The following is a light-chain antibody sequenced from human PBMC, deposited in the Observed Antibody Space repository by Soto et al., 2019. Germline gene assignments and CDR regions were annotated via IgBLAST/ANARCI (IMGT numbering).Light chain of an antibody. CDR2: EVS. CDR1: SSGIGGYNY. J-gene: IGLJ2*01. Sequence: QSALTQPASVSGSPGQSITISCTGTSSGIGGYNYVSWYQQHPGKAPELIIYEVSNRPSEVSHRFSGSKSGNTASLTISGLQAEDEADYFCSSYASSAILLFGGGTKLTVL. CDR3: SSYASSAILL. V-gene: IGLV2-14*01.